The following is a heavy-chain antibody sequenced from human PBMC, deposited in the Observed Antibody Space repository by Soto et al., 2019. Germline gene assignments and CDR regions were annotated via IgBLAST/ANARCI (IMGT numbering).Heavy chain of an antibody. CDR3: ARGNTVTTYHYYYYMDV. Sequence: SETLSLTCAVYGGSFSGYYWSWIRQPPGKGLEWIGEINHSGSTNYNPSLKSRVTISVDTSKNQFSLKLSSVTAADTAVYYCARGNTVTTYHYYYYMDVWGKGTTVTVSS. CDR2: INHSGST. CDR1: GGSFSGYY. J-gene: IGHJ6*03. V-gene: IGHV4-34*01. D-gene: IGHD4-17*01.